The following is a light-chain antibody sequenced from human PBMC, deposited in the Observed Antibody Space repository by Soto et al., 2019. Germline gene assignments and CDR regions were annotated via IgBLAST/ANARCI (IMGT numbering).Light chain of an antibody. V-gene: IGLV2-11*01. CDR3: CSYAGSNTFYV. J-gene: IGLJ1*01. Sequence: QSALTQPRSGSGSPGQSVTISCTGTSSNVGGYNYVSWYQHHPGKAPKLVIYDVYNRPSGVPDRFSGSKSDNTASLTISGLQAEDEADYYCCSYAGSNTFYVFGTGTKVTVL. CDR2: DVY. CDR1: SSNVGGYNY.